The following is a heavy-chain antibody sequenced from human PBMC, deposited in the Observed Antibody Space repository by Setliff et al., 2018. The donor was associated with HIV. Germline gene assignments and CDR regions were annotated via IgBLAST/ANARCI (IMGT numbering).Heavy chain of an antibody. D-gene: IGHD6-19*01. Sequence: ASVKVSCKASGGTFTSYDINWVRQATGQGLEWMGWMNPNSGNTGYAQKFQGRVTMTRNTSISTAYMKLSSLRSEDTAVYYCARVVAVAGTAIGYWGQGTLVTVSS. CDR3: ARVVAVAGTAIGY. V-gene: IGHV1-8*02. J-gene: IGHJ4*02. CDR1: GGTFTSYD. CDR2: MNPNSGNT.